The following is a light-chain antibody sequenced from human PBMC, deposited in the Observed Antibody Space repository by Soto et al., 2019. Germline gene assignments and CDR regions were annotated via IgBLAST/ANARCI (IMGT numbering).Light chain of an antibody. CDR2: EVS. V-gene: IGLV2-23*02. CDR3: CSYAGSSTFEWV. J-gene: IGLJ3*02. Sequence: QSALTKPPSVSGSPGQSITISCAGTSNDVGHYHFVSWYQQHPGKAPKLVIYEVSKRPSEVSNRFSGSKSGNTASLTISGLQAEDEADYYCCSYAGSSTFEWVFVGGTKLTVL. CDR1: SNDVGHYHF.